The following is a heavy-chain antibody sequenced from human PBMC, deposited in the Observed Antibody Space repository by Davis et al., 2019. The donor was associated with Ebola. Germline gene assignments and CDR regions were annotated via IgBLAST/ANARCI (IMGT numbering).Heavy chain of an antibody. Sequence: MPSETLSLTCAVSGGSISSSNWWSWVRQPPGKGLEWIGEIYHSGSTNYNPSLKSRVTISVDKSKNQFSLKLSSVTAADTAVYYCARRGIAVAGTGYFQHWGQGTLVTVSS. CDR2: IYHSGST. CDR3: ARRGIAVAGTGYFQH. CDR1: GGSISSSNW. V-gene: IGHV4-4*02. D-gene: IGHD6-19*01. J-gene: IGHJ1*01.